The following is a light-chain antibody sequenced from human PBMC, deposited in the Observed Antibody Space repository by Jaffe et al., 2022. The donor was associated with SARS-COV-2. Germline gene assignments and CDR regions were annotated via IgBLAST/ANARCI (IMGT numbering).Light chain of an antibody. CDR1: SSDVGGYNL. CDR2: EGS. V-gene: IGLV2-23*01. J-gene: IGLJ1*01. CDR3: CSFAGSGTYV. Sequence: QSALTQPASVSGSPGQSITISCTGTSSDVGGYNLVSWYQQYPGKAPKLLIYEGSERPSGVSNRFSGSKSGNTASLTISGLQAADEADYHCCSFAGSGTYVFGTGTKVTVL.